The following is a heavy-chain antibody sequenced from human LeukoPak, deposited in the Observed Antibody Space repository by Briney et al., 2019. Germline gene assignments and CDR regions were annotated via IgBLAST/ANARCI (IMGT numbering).Heavy chain of an antibody. Sequence: PGGSLRLSCAASGFTFSSFAMSWVRQAPGKGLEWVSGMSDSGVSSHYADSVKGRFTISRDNSKNTLYLQMNSLRAEDTAVYFCAKDREDYFDTNSHSFDSWGQGTLVTVSS. J-gene: IGHJ4*02. CDR3: AKDREDYFDTNSHSFDS. CDR1: GFTFSSFA. V-gene: IGHV3-23*01. CDR2: MSDSGVSS. D-gene: IGHD3-22*01.